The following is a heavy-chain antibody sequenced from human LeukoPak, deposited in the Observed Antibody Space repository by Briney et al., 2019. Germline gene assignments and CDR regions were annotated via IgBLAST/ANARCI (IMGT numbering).Heavy chain of an antibody. CDR2: ISGSGGST. J-gene: IGHJ6*04. D-gene: IGHD3-10*02. CDR1: GFTFSSYA. Sequence: GGSLRLSCAASGFTFSSYAMSWVRQAPGRGLEWVSAISGSGGSTYYADSVKGRFTISRDNAKNSLYLQMNSLRAEDTAVYYCAELGITMIGGVWGKGTTVTVSS. CDR3: AELGITMIGGV. V-gene: IGHV3-23*01.